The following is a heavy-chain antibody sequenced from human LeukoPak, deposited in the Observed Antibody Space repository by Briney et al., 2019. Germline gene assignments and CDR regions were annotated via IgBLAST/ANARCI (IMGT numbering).Heavy chain of an antibody. CDR1: GFTFGGYA. J-gene: IGHJ4*02. CDR2: ISSDGTNK. V-gene: IGHV3-30-3*01. Sequence: GGSLRLSCAASGFTFGGYAMHWVRQAPGKGLEWVAVISSDGTNKYNADSAKGRFTISRDNSKNTLYLQMNSMRPDDTTMYYCARDSGSGSSPIGHWGQGTLVTVSS. D-gene: IGHD1-26*01. CDR3: ARDSGSGSSPIGH.